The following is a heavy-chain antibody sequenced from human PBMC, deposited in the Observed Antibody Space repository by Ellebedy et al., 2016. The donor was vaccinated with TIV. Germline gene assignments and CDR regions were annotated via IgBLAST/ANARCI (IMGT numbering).Heavy chain of an antibody. CDR2: INPSDGTT. J-gene: IGHJ4*02. V-gene: IGHV1-46*01. D-gene: IGHD3-9*01. CDR1: GYTFTSYA. CDR3: AREIFGTSPDY. Sequence: ASVKVSXXASGYTFTSYAMHWLRQAPGQRLEWMGVINPSDGTTTYAQMFQARVTMTRDTSTSTVYMEMSSLRSEDTAVYYCAREIFGTSPDYWGQGTLVIVSS.